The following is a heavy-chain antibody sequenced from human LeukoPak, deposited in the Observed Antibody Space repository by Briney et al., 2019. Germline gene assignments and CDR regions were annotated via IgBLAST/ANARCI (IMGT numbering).Heavy chain of an antibody. D-gene: IGHD3-9*01. CDR2: IIPIFGTA. Sequence: SVKVSCKASGGTFSSYAISWVRQAPGQGLEWMGGIIPIFGTANYAQKFQGRVTITADKSTSTAYMELSSLRSEDTAVYYCARDKAYYDILTGPGPLDVWGKGTTVTVSS. J-gene: IGHJ6*04. CDR3: ARDKAYYDILTGPGPLDV. V-gene: IGHV1-69*06. CDR1: GGTFSSYA.